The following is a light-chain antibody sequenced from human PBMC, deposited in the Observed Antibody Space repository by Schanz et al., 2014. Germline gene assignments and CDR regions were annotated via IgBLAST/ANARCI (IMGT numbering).Light chain of an antibody. CDR1: SSDVGGYIY. CDR2: DVS. Sequence: QSVLTQPASVSGSPGQSITISCTGTSSDVGGYIYVSWYQQHPGKAPKLMIYDVSVRASGVSNRFSGSKSGNTASLTISGLQAEDEANYYCSSYTSSSTLEVFGGGTKVTVL. J-gene: IGLJ2*01. V-gene: IGLV2-14*03. CDR3: SSYTSSSTLEV.